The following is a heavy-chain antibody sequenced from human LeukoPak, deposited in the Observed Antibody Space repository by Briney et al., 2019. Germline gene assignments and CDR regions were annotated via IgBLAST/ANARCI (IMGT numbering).Heavy chain of an antibody. D-gene: IGHD5-18*01. CDR2: IYRSGSA. Sequence: PGGSLRLSCAASGFIVSDNHMSWVRQAPGKGLEWVSFIYRSGSAHYADFVEGRFTISRDNSKNTLYLQMNSLGVEDTAVYYCARAYSYGFLDDWGQGTLVTVSS. J-gene: IGHJ4*02. V-gene: IGHV3-66*02. CDR3: ARAYSYGFLDD. CDR1: GFIVSDNH.